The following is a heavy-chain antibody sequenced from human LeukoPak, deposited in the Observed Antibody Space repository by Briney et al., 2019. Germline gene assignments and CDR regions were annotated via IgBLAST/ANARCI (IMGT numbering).Heavy chain of an antibody. J-gene: IGHJ4*02. CDR2: INHSGST. Sequence: KPSETLSLTCAVYGGSFSGYYWSWIRQPPGKGLEWIGEINHSGSTNYNPSLKSRVTISVDTSKNQFSLKLSSVTAADTAVYYCARLVFSYRGSGSTYYNKDYWGRGTLVTVSS. CDR1: GGSFSGYY. D-gene: IGHD3-10*01. CDR3: ARLVFSYRGSGSTYYNKDY. V-gene: IGHV4-34*01.